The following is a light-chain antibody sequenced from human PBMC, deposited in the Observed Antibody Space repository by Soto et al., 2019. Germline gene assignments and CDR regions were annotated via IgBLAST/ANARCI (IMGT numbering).Light chain of an antibody. Sequence: EIVLTQSPGSLSLSPGERATLSCRASQSVSSSYLAWYQQKPGQAPRLLIYGASSRATGIPDRFSGSGSGTDFTLTISRLEPENFAVYYCQHEGYTFGRGTKLEIK. V-gene: IGKV3-20*01. CDR2: GAS. CDR1: QSVSSSY. J-gene: IGKJ2*01. CDR3: QHEGYT.